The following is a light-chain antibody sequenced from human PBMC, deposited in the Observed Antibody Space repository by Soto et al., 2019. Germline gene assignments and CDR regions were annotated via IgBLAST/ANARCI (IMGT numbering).Light chain of an antibody. CDR3: QQSHSFPLS. V-gene: IGKV1-12*01. CDR1: QDISGF. CDR2: PSS. J-gene: IGKJ4*01. Sequence: DIQMTQTPSSVSASVGDRVTITCRASQDISGFLAWYQQKPGTAPQLLIYPSSTLETGVPSRFSGSGSGTDFTLTISSLQPEDFATYYCQQSHSFPLSFGGGTKVEIK.